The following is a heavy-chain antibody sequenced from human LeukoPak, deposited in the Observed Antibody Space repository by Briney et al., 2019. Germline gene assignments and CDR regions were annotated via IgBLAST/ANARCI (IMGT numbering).Heavy chain of an antibody. J-gene: IGHJ5*02. CDR2: IRYDGSNK. CDR3: AADLWFQPTLDWFDP. CDR1: GFTFSSYC. V-gene: IGHV3-30*02. Sequence: GGSLRLSCAASGFTFSSYCMHWVRQAPGKGLEWVAFIRYDGSNKYYADSVKGRFTISRDNYKTTLYLQMNSLRAEDTAVYYCAADLWFQPTLDWFDPWGQGTLVPVSS. D-gene: IGHD2-21*01.